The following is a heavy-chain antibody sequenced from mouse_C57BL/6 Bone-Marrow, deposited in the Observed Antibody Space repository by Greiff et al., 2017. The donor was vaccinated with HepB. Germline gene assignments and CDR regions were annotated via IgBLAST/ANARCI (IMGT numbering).Heavy chain of an antibody. CDR3: ARGYYYGSQYYFDY. CDR2: ISYSGST. CDR1: GYSITSGYD. D-gene: IGHD1-1*01. V-gene: IGHV3-1*01. Sequence: DVQLQESGPGMVKPSQSLSLTCTVTGYSITSGYDWHWIRHFPGNKLEWMGYISYSGSTNYNPSLKSRISITHDTSKNHFFLKLNSVTTEDTATYYCARGYYYGSQYYFDYWGQGTTLTVSS. J-gene: IGHJ2*01.